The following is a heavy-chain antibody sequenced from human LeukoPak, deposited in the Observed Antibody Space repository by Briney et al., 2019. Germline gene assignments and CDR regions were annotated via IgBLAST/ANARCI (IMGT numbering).Heavy chain of an antibody. CDR1: GFTFSSYA. V-gene: IGHV3-30-3*01. D-gene: IGHD3-9*01. Sequence: HPGSSLRLSCAASGFTFSSYAMHCVRQAPGKGLEWVAVISYDGSNKYYADSVKGRFTISRDNSKNTLYLQMNSLRAEDTAVHYCARDHDWEIFDYWGQGTLVTVSS. CDR3: ARDHDWEIFDY. CDR2: ISYDGSNK. J-gene: IGHJ4*02.